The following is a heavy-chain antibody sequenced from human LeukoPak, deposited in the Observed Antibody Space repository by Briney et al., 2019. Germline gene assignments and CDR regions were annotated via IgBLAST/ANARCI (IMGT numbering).Heavy chain of an antibody. CDR2: IKEDGSVK. D-gene: IGHD3-22*01. CDR1: GFTFSSYY. V-gene: IGHV3-7*01. CDR3: ARDRGGRYYEGSGYYDVFDI. J-gene: IGHJ3*02. Sequence: PGGSLRLSCTASGFTFSSYYMNWVRQAPGKGLEWVANIKEDGSVKNYMDSVKGRFTVSRDNAERALYLQMNSLRAEDTALYYCARDRGGRYYEGSGYYDVFDIWGQGTLVTVS.